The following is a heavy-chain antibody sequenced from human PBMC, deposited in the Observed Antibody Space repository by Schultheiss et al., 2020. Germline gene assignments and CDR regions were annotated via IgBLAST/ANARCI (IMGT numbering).Heavy chain of an antibody. D-gene: IGHD6-19*01. CDR3: ARDSGDGHSSGWFDP. CDR2: IIPIFGTA. V-gene: IGHV1-69*06. J-gene: IGHJ5*02. Sequence: SVKVSCKASGYTFTSYDINWVRQAPGQGLEWMGGIIPIFGTANYAQKFQGRVTITADKSTSTAYMELSSLRSEDTAVYYCARDSGDGHSSGWFDPWGQGTLGTVSS. CDR1: GYTFTSYD.